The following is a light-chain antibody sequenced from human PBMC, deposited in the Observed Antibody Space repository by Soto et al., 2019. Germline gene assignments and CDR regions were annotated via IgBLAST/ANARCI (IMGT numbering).Light chain of an antibody. V-gene: IGLV2-11*01. CDR2: DVS. CDR3: CSYAGSYTYGYV. Sequence: QSALTQPHSVSGSPGQSVTISCTGTSSDVGGYNYVSWYQQHPGKAPKLMIYDVSKRPSGVPDRFSGSKSGNTASLTISGLQADDEADYYCCSYAGSYTYGYVFGTGTKLTVL. CDR1: SSDVGGYNY. J-gene: IGLJ1*01.